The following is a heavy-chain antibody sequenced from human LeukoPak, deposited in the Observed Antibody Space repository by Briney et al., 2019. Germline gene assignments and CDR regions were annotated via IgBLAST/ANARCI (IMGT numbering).Heavy chain of an antibody. CDR2: IIPILGIA. V-gene: IGHV1-69*04. D-gene: IGHD1-7*01. J-gene: IGHJ4*02. Sequence: ASVKVSCKASGGTFSSYAISWVRQAPGQGLEWMGRIIPILGIANYAQKFQGRVTITADKSTSTAYMELNSLRAEDTAVYYCAKEETEAPGTTADFDYWGQGTLVTVSS. CDR1: GGTFSSYA. CDR3: AKEETEAPGTTADFDY.